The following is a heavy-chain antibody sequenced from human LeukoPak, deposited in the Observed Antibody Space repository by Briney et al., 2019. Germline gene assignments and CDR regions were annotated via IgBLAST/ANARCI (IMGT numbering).Heavy chain of an antibody. Sequence: QPAASLRLSCSATGLTFSSYAMHWVRQAPGKGLEWVAVISYDGSNKYYADSVKGRFTISRDNSKNTLYLQMNSLRAEDTAVYYCARERYCSSTSCYLFDYWGQGTLVTVSS. CDR1: GLTFSSYA. CDR2: ISYDGSNK. D-gene: IGHD2-2*01. J-gene: IGHJ4*02. V-gene: IGHV3-30-3*01. CDR3: ARERYCSSTSCYLFDY.